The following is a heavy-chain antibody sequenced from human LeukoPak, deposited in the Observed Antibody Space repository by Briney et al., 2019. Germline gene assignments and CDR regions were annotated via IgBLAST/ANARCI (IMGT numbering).Heavy chain of an antibody. J-gene: IGHJ4*02. V-gene: IGHV3-15*01. Sequence: GGSLRLSCAASGXTFSNAWVSWVRQAPGKGLEWVGRIKSKTDGGTTDYAAPVKGRFTISRDDSKNTLYLQMNSLKTEDTAVYYCTTRATMVRGVTLRTFDYWGQGTLVTVSS. CDR3: TTRATMVRGVTLRTFDY. D-gene: IGHD3-10*01. CDR1: GXTFSNAW. CDR2: IKSKTDGGTT.